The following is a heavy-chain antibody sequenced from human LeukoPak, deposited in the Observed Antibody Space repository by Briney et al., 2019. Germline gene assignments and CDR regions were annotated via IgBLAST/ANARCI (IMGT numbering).Heavy chain of an antibody. CDR1: RYTFTSYG. Sequence: ASVKVSYKASRYTFTSYGISRVRQAPGHGLESLGWISVYNGNTNYAQKLQGRVTMTTDTSTSTAYMELRSLRSDDTAVYYCARVYYRSSGWYSWTEYYYYYYMDVWGKGTTVTVSS. CDR2: ISVYNGNT. V-gene: IGHV1-18*01. J-gene: IGHJ6*03. CDR3: ARVYYRSSGWYSWTEYYYYYYMDV. D-gene: IGHD6-19*01.